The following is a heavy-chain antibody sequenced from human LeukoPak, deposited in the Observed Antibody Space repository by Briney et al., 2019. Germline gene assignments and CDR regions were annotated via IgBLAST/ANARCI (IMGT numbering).Heavy chain of an antibody. CDR1: GFTFSSCE. V-gene: IGHV3-48*03. J-gene: IGHJ4*02. D-gene: IGHD5-18*01. Sequence: GGSLRLSCAAPGFTFSSCEMNWVRQAPGKGLEWVSYISSSGSTIYYADSVKGRFTISRDNAKNSLYLQMNSLRAEDTAVYYCARGYSYVDYWGQGTLVTVSS. CDR3: ARGYSYVDY. CDR2: ISSSGSTI.